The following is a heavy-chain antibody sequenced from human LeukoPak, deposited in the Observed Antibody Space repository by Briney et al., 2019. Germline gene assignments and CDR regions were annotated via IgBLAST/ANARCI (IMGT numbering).Heavy chain of an antibody. CDR2: ISGSGGNT. CDR3: AKDVDSSGYYLSFDY. Sequence: GGSLRLSCAASGFTFSSYSMNWVRQAPGKGLEWVSAISGSGGNTYYADSVKGRFTLSRDNSKNTLYLQMNSLRAEDTAVYYCAKDVDSSGYYLSFDYWGQGTLVTVSS. J-gene: IGHJ4*02. CDR1: GFTFSSYS. V-gene: IGHV3-23*01. D-gene: IGHD3-22*01.